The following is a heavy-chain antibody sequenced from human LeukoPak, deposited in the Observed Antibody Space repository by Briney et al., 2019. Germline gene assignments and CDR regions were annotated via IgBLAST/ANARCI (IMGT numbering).Heavy chain of an antibody. Sequence: GGSLRLSCAASGFSFGSYGMHWVRQAPGKGLEWVALISYDGRNTDYADSVKGRFTISKDNSKNTLYVQMNSLRAEDTAVYYCAKGHYYGSGSLDYWGQGTLVTVSS. V-gene: IGHV3-30*18. CDR1: GFSFGSYG. CDR2: ISYDGRNT. J-gene: IGHJ4*02. CDR3: AKGHYYGSGSLDY. D-gene: IGHD3-10*01.